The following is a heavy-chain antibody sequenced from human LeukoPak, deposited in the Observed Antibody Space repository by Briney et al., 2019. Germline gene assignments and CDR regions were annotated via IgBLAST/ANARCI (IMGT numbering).Heavy chain of an antibody. V-gene: IGHV4-38-2*01. J-gene: IGHJ4*02. Sequence: SETLSLTCAVSGYSITNNYWWGWIRQTPGRGLEGIGILHHSGSTSYNPSLKSRVTISVDTSKNQFSLRLSSVTAADTAVYYCARVGGDDSTGHYSVDYWGQGTLVTVSS. CDR1: GYSITNNYW. CDR3: ARVGGDDSTGHYSVDY. CDR2: LHHSGST. D-gene: IGHD3-22*01.